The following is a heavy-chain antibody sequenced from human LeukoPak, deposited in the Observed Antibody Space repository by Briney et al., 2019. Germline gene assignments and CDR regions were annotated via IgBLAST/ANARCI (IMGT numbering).Heavy chain of an antibody. CDR1: GFTFSSYA. V-gene: IGHV3-23*01. CDR2: ISGSGGSP. J-gene: IGHJ4*02. Sequence: GGSLILYFAASGFTFSSYAMSLVRQAPGKGLEWVSAISGSGGSPYYADSVKGRFTISRDNSKNTLYLQMNSLRAEDTAVYYCAKDVGYFDYWGQGTLVTVSS. CDR3: AKDVGYFDY. D-gene: IGHD2-15*01.